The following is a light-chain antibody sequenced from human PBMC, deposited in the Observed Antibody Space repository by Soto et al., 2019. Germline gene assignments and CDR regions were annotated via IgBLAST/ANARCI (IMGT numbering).Light chain of an antibody. CDR3: SSYTGSSTYVV. J-gene: IGLJ2*01. Sequence: QSALTQPASVSGSPGQSIPISCTGTSSDVGGYNYVSWYQQHPGKAPKLIIYDVSNRPSGVSNRFSGSKSGNTASLTISGLQAEDEADYYCSSYTGSSTYVVFGGGTKLTVL. CDR2: DVS. CDR1: SSDVGGYNY. V-gene: IGLV2-14*01.